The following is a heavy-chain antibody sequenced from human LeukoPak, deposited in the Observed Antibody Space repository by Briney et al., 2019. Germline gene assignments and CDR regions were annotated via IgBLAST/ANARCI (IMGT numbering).Heavy chain of an antibody. Sequence: ASVKVSCKASGGTFSSYAISWVRQAPGQGLEWMGGIIPIFGTANYAQKFQGRVTITADESTSTAYMELSSLRSEDTAVYYCARDRVVGATAAFDYWSQGTLVTVSS. J-gene: IGHJ4*02. CDR3: ARDRVVGATAAFDY. D-gene: IGHD1-26*01. CDR2: IIPIFGTA. CDR1: GGTFSSYA. V-gene: IGHV1-69*13.